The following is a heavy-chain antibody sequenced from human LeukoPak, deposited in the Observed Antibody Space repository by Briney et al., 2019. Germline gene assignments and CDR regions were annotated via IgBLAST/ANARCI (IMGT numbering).Heavy chain of an antibody. V-gene: IGHV4-38-2*01. CDR2: IYHSGST. CDR1: GYSITSGHY. D-gene: IGHD7-27*01. CDR3: ARKNWDYWYFEL. J-gene: IGHJ2*01. Sequence: PSETLSLTCAVSGYSITSGHYWGWIRQPPGKGLEWIGSIYHSGSTYYNPSLKSRVTISVATSKNQFSLRLSSVTAADTAVYYCARKNWDYWYFELWGRGTLVIVS.